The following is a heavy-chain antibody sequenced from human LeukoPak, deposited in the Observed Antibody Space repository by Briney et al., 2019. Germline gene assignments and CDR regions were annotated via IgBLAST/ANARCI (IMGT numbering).Heavy chain of an antibody. J-gene: IGHJ4*02. D-gene: IGHD6-19*01. CDR1: GGAITNYY. CDR3: ARGKVVAGTPGQNSWDH. CDR2: IYYTGST. Sequence: SETLSLTCGVSGGAITNYYWNWIRQAPGKGLEWLGYIYYTGSTTYNPSVKSRITISLDTSKKQISLKLRSVTAADTAVYYCARGKVVAGTPGQNSWDHWGQGTLVTVSS. V-gene: IGHV4-59*01.